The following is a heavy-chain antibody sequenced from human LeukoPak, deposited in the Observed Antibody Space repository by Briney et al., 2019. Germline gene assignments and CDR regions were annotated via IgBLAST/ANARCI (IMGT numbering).Heavy chain of an antibody. Sequence: SETLSLTCTVSGGSIINYYWSWIRQPPGKGLEWIGYIYYSGSTNYSPSLKSRVTISVDTSKNRFSLRLSSLTAADTAVYFCAGSGWSFDAFDFWGQGTMVTVSS. CDR3: AGSGWSFDAFDF. CDR1: GGSIINYY. D-gene: IGHD6-19*01. V-gene: IGHV4-59*08. J-gene: IGHJ3*01. CDR2: IYYSGST.